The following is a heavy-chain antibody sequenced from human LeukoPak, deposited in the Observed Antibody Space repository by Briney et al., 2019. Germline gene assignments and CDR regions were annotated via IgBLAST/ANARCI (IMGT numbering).Heavy chain of an antibody. J-gene: IGHJ3*02. D-gene: IGHD3-22*01. CDR1: GGSISSGGYY. V-gene: IGHV4-31*03. CDR2: IYYSGST. Sequence: SETLSLTCTVSGGSISSGGYYWSWLRQHPGKGLEWIGYIYYSGSTYYNPSLKSRVTISVDTSKNQFSLKMSSVTAADTAVYYCARDLKLDGSSGYYALDIWGQGTMVTVSS. CDR3: ARDLKLDGSSGYYALDI.